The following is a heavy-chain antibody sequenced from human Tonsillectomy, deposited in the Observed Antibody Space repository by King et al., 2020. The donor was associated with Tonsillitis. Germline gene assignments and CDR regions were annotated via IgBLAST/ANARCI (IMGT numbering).Heavy chain of an antibody. CDR1: NFSITSGHY. CDR3: VRDYYRSSWYPTYCFDY. D-gene: IGHD6-13*01. CDR2: LYPGGST. J-gene: IGHJ4*02. Sequence: VQLQESGPGLVKPSETLSLTCTVSNFSITSGHYWGWIRQPPGKGLEWIGNLYPGGSTYYNPSLKSRVIILVDTSKNQFSLRLSSVTAADTAVYYCVRDYYRSSWYPTYCFDYWGQGTLVTVSS. V-gene: IGHV4-38-2*02.